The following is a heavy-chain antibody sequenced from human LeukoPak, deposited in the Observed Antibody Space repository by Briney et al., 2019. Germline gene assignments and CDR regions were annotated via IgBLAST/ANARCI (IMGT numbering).Heavy chain of an antibody. V-gene: IGHV7-4-1*02. CDR2: INTNTGNP. CDR3: ARYCSGGSCYSGLDY. Sequence: ASVKVSCKASGYTFTSYAMNWVRQAPGQGLECMGWINTNTGNPTYAQGFTGRFVFSLDTPVSTAYLQISSLKAEDTAVYYCARYCSGGSCYSGLDYWGQGTLVTVSS. CDR1: GYTFTSYA. J-gene: IGHJ4*02. D-gene: IGHD2-15*01.